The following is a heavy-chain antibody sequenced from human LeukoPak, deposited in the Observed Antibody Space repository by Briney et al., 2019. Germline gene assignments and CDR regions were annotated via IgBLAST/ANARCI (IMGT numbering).Heavy chain of an antibody. D-gene: IGHD5-18*01. J-gene: IGHJ4*02. V-gene: IGHV3-15*01. CDR3: TTDKQLWLRPRFDY. CDR2: IKKTSDGGTT. Sequence: PGGSLRLSCVASGFTFNNAWMSWVRQAPAKGLEWVGRIKKTSDGGTTDYAAPVKGRFTISRDDSKNTLYLQMNSLKTEDTAVYYCTTDKQLWLRPRFDYWGQGTLVTVSS. CDR1: GFTFNNAW.